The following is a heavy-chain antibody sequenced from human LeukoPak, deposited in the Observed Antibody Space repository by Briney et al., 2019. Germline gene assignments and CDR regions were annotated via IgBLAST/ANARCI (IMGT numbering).Heavy chain of an antibody. CDR2: IYPGDSDT. CDR3: ARPNITSYYDSRGYDAFDV. J-gene: IGHJ3*01. D-gene: IGHD3-22*01. V-gene: IGHV5-51*01. Sequence: GESLKISCKGSGYSFTSYWIGWVRQMPGKGLEWMGIIYPGDSDTRNSPSFQGQVTISADKSISTAYLQWSSLKASDTAMYYCARPNITSYYDSRGYDAFDVWGQGTMVTVSS. CDR1: GYSFTSYW.